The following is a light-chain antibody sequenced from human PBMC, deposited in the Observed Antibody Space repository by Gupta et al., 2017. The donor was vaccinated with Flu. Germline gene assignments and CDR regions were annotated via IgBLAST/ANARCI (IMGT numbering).Light chain of an antibody. CDR1: NVGRKS. CDR3: QVWDNVGDQYV. J-gene: IGLJ1*01. Sequence: SYVLSQSPSVSVAPGQTATITCGGNNVGRKSVHWYQQKPDQAPVLVVFDYSDRPSGIPERFSGSNSGNTATLTITRVEAGDEADYFCQVWDNVGDQYVFGSGTKVTVL. CDR2: DYS. V-gene: IGLV3-21*02.